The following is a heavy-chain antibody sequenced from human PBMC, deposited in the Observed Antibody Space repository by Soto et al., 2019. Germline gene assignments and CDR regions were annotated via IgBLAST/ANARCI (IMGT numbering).Heavy chain of an antibody. Sequence: GGSLRLSCTASGFTFGDYAMSWFRQAPGKGLEWVGFIRSKAYGGTTEYAASVKGRFTISRDDSKSIAYLQMNSLKTEDTAVYYCTRGSEFYDFWSGYYWSLADYWGQGTLVTVSS. D-gene: IGHD3-3*01. CDR1: GFTFGDYA. CDR3: TRGSEFYDFWSGYYWSLADY. V-gene: IGHV3-49*03. CDR2: IRSKAYGGTT. J-gene: IGHJ4*02.